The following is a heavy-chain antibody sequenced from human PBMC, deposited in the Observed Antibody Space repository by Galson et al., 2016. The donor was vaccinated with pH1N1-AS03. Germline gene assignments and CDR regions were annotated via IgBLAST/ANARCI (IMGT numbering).Heavy chain of an antibody. CDR3: ARHVSDDFFDNSGYPDYFDY. CDR2: SYYSGGT. Sequence: SETLSLTCTVSGGPIKSSDYFWGWIRQPPGKGLEWIGSSYYSGGTYYNPSLKSRVTMSVDTSKNQFSLRVTSVTASDAAIYYCARHVSDDFFDNSGYPDYFDYWGQGILVIGSS. CDR1: GGPIKSSDYF. D-gene: IGHD3-22*01. V-gene: IGHV4-39*01. J-gene: IGHJ4*01.